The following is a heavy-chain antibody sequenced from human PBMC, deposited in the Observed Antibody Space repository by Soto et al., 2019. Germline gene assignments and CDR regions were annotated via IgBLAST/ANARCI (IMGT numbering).Heavy chain of an antibody. CDR2: ISVSTGTI. D-gene: IGHD6-19*01. CDR3: ARENIPVAGIDY. CDR1: GFTFSTYS. V-gene: IGHV3-48*02. J-gene: IGHJ4*02. Sequence: LRLSCAASGFTFSTYSMNWVRQAPGKGLEWVSYISVSTGTIYYADSVKGRFTLSRDNARNSLYLQMNSLRDEDTAVYYCARENIPVAGIDYWGQGTLVTVSS.